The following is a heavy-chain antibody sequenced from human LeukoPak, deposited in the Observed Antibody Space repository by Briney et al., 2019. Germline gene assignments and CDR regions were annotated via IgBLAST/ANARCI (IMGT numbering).Heavy chain of an antibody. CDR1: GGSISSSSYY. Sequence: SETLSLTCTVSGGSISSSSYYWGWIRQPPGKGLEWIGSIYYSGSTYYNPSLKSRVTISVDMSKNQFSLKLSSVTAADTAVYYCARLTTIIDFDYWGQGTLVTVSS. D-gene: IGHD3-3*01. V-gene: IGHV4-39*01. CDR3: ARLTTIIDFDY. J-gene: IGHJ4*02. CDR2: IYYSGST.